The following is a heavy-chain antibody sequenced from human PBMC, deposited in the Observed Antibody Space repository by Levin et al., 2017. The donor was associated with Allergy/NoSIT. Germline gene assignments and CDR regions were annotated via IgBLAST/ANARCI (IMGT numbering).Heavy chain of an antibody. CDR3: ARFRGSGYDFHYYYMDV. D-gene: IGHD5-12*01. CDR1: GGSISSYY. J-gene: IGHJ6*03. CDR2: MFYSGST. Sequence: SETLSLTCSVSGGSISSYYWSWIRQPPGKGLEWIGYMFYSGSTNYNPSLKSRVTISADTSKNQFSLKLSSVTAADTAMYYCARFRGSGYDFHYYYMDVWGKGTTVTVSS. V-gene: IGHV4-59*01.